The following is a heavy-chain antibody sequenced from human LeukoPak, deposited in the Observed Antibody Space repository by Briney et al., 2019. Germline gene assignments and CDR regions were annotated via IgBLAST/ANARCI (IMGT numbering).Heavy chain of an antibody. V-gene: IGHV3-23*01. Sequence: PGGSLRLSCAASGFTFSSYAMSWVRQAPGKGLEWVSAISGSGGSTYYADSVKGRFTISRDNSKNTLYLQMNSLRAEDTAVYYCAKLYSSSWYDRLMWFEPWGQGTLVTVSS. CDR1: GFTFSSYA. J-gene: IGHJ5*02. CDR2: ISGSGGST. D-gene: IGHD6-13*01. CDR3: AKLYSSSWYDRLMWFEP.